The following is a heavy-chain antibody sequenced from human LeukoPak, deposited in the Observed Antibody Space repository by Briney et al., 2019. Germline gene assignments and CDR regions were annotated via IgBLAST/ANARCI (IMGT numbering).Heavy chain of an antibody. V-gene: IGHV1-69*04. D-gene: IGHD1-1*01. J-gene: IGHJ5*02. CDR1: GGTFSSYA. Sequence: SVKVSCKASGGTFSSYAISWVRQAPGQGLEWMGRIIPIFGIANYAQKFQGRVTITADKSTSTAYMEPSSLRSEDTAVYYCAREDRRNWNPKYPWGQGTLVTVSS. CDR2: IIPIFGIA. CDR3: AREDRRNWNPKYP.